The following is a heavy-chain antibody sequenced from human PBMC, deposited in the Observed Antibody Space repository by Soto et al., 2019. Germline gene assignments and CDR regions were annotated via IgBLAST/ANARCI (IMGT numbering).Heavy chain of an antibody. CDR2: IIPIFGTA. D-gene: IGHD2-15*01. J-gene: IGHJ5*02. CDR1: GGTFSSYA. Sequence: QVQLVQSGAEVKKPGSSVKVSCKASGGTFSSYAISWVRQAPGQGLEWMGGIIPIFGTANYAQKFQGRVTITAEEATSTAYMDLSSPRSEDTAVYYCARSATGYCSGGSCYGSGWFDPWGQGTLVTVSS. V-gene: IGHV1-69*12. CDR3: ARSATGYCSGGSCYGSGWFDP.